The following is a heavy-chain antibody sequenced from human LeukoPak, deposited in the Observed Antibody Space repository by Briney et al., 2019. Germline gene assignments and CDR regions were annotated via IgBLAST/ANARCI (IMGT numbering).Heavy chain of an antibody. CDR1: GGSFSGYY. D-gene: IGHD3-3*01. J-gene: IGHJ5*02. CDR3: ARGGYDFWSGYSSNWFDP. Sequence: PSETLSLTCAVYGGSFSGYYWSWIRQPPGKGLEWIGEINLSGSTNYNPSLKSRVTISVDTSKNQFSLKLSSVTAADTAVYYCARGGYDFWSGYSSNWFDPWGQGTLVTVSS. CDR2: INLSGST. V-gene: IGHV4-34*01.